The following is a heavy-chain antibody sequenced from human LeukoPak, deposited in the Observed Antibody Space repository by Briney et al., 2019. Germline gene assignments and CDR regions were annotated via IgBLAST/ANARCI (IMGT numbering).Heavy chain of an antibody. CDR3: ARPGYCTNGVCYTSDY. D-gene: IGHD2-8*01. J-gene: IGHJ4*02. Sequence: GESLQISCQASGYTFTRSWIGWVRQMPGKGLEWMGIIYPGDSDTRYRPSFQGQVTMSADKSISTAYLQWSSLKASDTAMYYCARPGYCTNGVCYTSDYWGQGTLVTVSS. CDR2: IYPGDSDT. V-gene: IGHV5-51*01. CDR1: GYTFTRSW.